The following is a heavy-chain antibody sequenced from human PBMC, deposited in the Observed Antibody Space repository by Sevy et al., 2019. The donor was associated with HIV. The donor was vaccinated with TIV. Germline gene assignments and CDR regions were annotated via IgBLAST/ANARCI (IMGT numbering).Heavy chain of an antibody. CDR3: ARDCSSTSCLWGMDV. V-gene: IGHV3-7*03. CDR1: GFMFSNYW. Sequence: GGSLRLSCVASGFMFSNYWMSWVRQAPGKGLEWVANIKRDGSEKYYVASVKGRFTISRDNAKNSLYLQMNSLRVEDTAVYYCARDCSSTSCLWGMDVWDPGTTVTVSS. CDR2: IKRDGSEK. J-gene: IGHJ6*02. D-gene: IGHD2-2*01.